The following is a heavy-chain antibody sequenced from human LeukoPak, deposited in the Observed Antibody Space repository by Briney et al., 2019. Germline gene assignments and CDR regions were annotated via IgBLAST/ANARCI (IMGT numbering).Heavy chain of an antibody. CDR3: ARVNRGDSSGYYYPVFDY. CDR2: INPSGGST. Sequence: ASVKVSCKASGYTFTSYYMHWVRQAPGQGLEWMGIINPSGGSTSYAQKFQGRVTMTRDTSTSTVYMELSSLRSEDTAVYYCARVNRGDSSGYYYPVFDYWGQGTLVTVSS. CDR1: GYTFTSYY. D-gene: IGHD3-22*01. V-gene: IGHV1-46*01. J-gene: IGHJ4*02.